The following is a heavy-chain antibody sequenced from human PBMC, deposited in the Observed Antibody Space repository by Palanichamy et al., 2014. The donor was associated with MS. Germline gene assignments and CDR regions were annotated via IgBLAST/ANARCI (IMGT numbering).Heavy chain of an antibody. CDR2: IYYSGST. CDR1: GGSISSSSYY. Sequence: QLQLQESGPGLVKPSETLSLTCTVSGGSISSSSYYWGWIRQPPGKGLEWIGSIYYSGSTYYNPSLKSRVTISVDTSKNQFSLKLSSVTAADTAVYYCARLADLRFLEWLFIFDYWGQGTLVTVSS. V-gene: IGHV4-39*01. J-gene: IGHJ4*02. CDR3: ARLADLRFLEWLFIFDY. D-gene: IGHD3-3*01.